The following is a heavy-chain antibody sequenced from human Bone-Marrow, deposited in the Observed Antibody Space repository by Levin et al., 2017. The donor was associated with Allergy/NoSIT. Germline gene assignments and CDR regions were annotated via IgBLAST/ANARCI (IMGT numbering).Heavy chain of an antibody. CDR1: GFTFSTNW. CDR3: VKHRRDDYNPKDYFDY. CDR2: IKQDGSEK. V-gene: IGHV3-7*01. D-gene: IGHD5-24*01. Sequence: PGGSLRLSCAASGFTFSTNWMSWVRQAPGKGLEWVANIKQDGSEKYYVGSVKGRFTISRDNAKNSLYLQMISLRAEDTAVYYCVKHRRDDYNPKDYFDYWGQGTLVTVSS. J-gene: IGHJ4*02.